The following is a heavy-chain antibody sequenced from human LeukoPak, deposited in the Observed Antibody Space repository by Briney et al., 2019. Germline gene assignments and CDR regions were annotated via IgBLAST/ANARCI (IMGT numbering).Heavy chain of an antibody. Sequence: SETLSLTCAVYGGSFSGYYWSWIRQPPGKGLEWIGEINHSGSTNYNPSLKSRVTISVDTSKNQFSLKPSSVTAADTAVYYCARGKFYGDYFVPFDYWGQGTLVTVSS. J-gene: IGHJ4*02. V-gene: IGHV4-34*01. CDR2: INHSGST. D-gene: IGHD4-17*01. CDR1: GGSFSGYY. CDR3: ARGKFYGDYFVPFDY.